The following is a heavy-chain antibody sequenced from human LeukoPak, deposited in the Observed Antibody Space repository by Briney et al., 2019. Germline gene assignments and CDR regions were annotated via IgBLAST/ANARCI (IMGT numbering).Heavy chain of an antibody. CDR3: ARSRFGDFDY. Sequence: SETLSLTCTVSGGSISSYYWSWIRQPPGKGLEWIGYIYYSGSTNYNPSLKSRVTISVDTSKNQFSLKLSSVTAADTAVYYCARSRFGDFDYWGQGTLVTVSP. J-gene: IGHJ4*02. CDR1: GGSISSYY. D-gene: IGHD3-10*01. CDR2: IYYSGST. V-gene: IGHV4-59*01.